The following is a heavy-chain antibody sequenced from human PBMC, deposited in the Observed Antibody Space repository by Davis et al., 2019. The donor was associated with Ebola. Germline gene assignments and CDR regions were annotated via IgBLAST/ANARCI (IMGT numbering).Heavy chain of an antibody. J-gene: IGHJ6*02. CDR1: GFTFSSYA. Sequence: GGSLRLSCAASGFTFSSYAMSWVRQAPGKGLEWVSGITWNSANTGYADSVKGRFTITRDNAKNSLYLQMSSLRIEDTALYFCAKSSDSSPSGHFGVDVWGQGTTVTVSS. CDR3: AKSSDSSPSGHFGVDV. D-gene: IGHD2-15*01. V-gene: IGHV3-9*01. CDR2: ITWNSANT.